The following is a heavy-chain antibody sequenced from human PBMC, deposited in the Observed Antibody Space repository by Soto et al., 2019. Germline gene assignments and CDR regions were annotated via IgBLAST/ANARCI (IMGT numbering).Heavy chain of an antibody. J-gene: IGHJ4*02. CDR1: GFIFRDYW. Sequence: GGSLRLSCVASGFIFRDYWMTWVRQAPGKGLEWVANIKEDGSDKYYLASVKGRFTISRDNPKNSLYLQMNSLRAEDTAVYYCTRDLPDPSKVFDYWAQGTQVTVSS. CDR3: TRDLPDPSKVFDY. V-gene: IGHV3-7*01. CDR2: IKEDGSDK.